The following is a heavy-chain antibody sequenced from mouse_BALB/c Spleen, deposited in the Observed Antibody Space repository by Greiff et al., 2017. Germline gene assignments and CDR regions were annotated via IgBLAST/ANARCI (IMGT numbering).Heavy chain of an antibody. CDR3: NAKIDYCGSSPYVDY. Sequence: VQLQQSGAELVRSGASVKLSCTASGFNITDYYMHWVKQRPEQGLEWIGWIDPENGDTEYAPKFQGKATMTADTSSNTAYLQLSSLTSEDTAVYYCNAKIDYCGSSPYVDYWGGGTTLAVS. D-gene: IGHD1-1*01. CDR1: GFNITDYY. CDR2: IDPENGDT. V-gene: IGHV14-4*02. J-gene: IGHJ2*01.